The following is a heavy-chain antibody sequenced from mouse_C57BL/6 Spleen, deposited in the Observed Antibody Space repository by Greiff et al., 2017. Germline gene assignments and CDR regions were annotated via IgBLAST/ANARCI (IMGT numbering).Heavy chain of an antibody. V-gene: IGHV5-4*01. Sequence: EVKLVESGGGLVKPGGSLKLSCAASGFTFSSYAMSWVRQTPEKRLEWVATISDGGSYTYYPDNVKGRFTISRDNAKNNLYLQMSHLKSEDTAMYYCARDRTGTAWFAYWGQGTLVTVSA. CDR3: ARDRTGTAWFAY. CDR1: GFTFSSYA. J-gene: IGHJ3*01. D-gene: IGHD4-1*01. CDR2: ISDGGSYT.